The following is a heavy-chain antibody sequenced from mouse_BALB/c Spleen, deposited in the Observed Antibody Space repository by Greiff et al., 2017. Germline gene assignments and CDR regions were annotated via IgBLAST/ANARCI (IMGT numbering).Heavy chain of an antibody. CDR1: GYTFTSYW. J-gene: IGHJ4*01. CDR3: ARRSWGYAMDY. CDR2: INPSTGYT. Sequence: VQLQQSGAELAKPGASVKMSCKASGYTFTSYWMHWVKQRPGQGLEWIGYINPSTGYTEYNQKFKDKATLTADKSSSTAYMQLSRLTSEDSAVYYCARRSWGYAMDYWGQGTSVTVSS. V-gene: IGHV1-7*01. D-gene: IGHD4-1*01.